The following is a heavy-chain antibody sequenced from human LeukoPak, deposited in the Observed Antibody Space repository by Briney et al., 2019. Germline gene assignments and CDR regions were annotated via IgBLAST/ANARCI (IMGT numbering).Heavy chain of an antibody. D-gene: IGHD3-22*01. CDR2: INPSGGST. CDR1: GYTFTGYY. V-gene: IGHV1-46*01. CDR3: ATQGITMIYDY. Sequence: AASVKVSCKASGYTFTGYYTHWVRQAPGQGLEWMGIINPSGGSTSYAQKFQGRVTMTRDTSTSTVYMELSSLRSEDTAVYYCATQGITMIYDYWGQGTLVTVSS. J-gene: IGHJ4*02.